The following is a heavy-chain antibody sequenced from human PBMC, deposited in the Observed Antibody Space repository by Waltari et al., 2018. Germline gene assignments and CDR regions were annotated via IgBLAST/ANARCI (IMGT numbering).Heavy chain of an antibody. Sequence: EVHLVESGGGLIQPGGSLRLSCEASGFSFSAYAMNWVRQAPGKGLEGISYSRTSSSVTFYADSVKGRFTISRDDAKTSRYLQLNSLRVEDTAVYYCASLFGSSWGEGGLDYWGRGTLVTVSS. D-gene: IGHD6-6*01. CDR3: ASLFGSSWGEGGLDY. V-gene: IGHV3-48*01. J-gene: IGHJ4*02. CDR2: SRTSSSVT. CDR1: GFSFSAYA.